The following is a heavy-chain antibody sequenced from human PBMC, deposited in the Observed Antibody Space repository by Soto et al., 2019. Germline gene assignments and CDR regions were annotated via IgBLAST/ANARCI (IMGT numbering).Heavy chain of an antibody. CDR3: ARDPFYGSGSYYNERPFDY. D-gene: IGHD3-10*01. CDR1: GYTFTSYA. J-gene: IGHJ4*02. V-gene: IGHV1-3*01. CDR2: INAGNGNT. Sequence: ASVKVSCKASGYTFTSYAMHWVHQAPGQRLEWMGWINAGNGNTKYSQKFQGRVTITRDTSASTAYMELSSLRSEDTAVYYCARDPFYGSGSYYNERPFDYWGQGTLVTVSS.